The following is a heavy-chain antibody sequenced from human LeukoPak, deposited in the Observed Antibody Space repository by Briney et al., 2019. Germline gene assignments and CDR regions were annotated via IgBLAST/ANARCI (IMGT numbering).Heavy chain of an antibody. J-gene: IGHJ5*02. CDR2: IIPIFGTA. V-gene: IGHV1-69*13. D-gene: IGHD6-13*01. CDR3: ASRIAAAGRSEENWFDP. CDR1: GGTFSSYA. Sequence: GASVKVSCKASGGTFSSYAISWVRQAPGQGLEWMGGIIPIFGTANYAQKFQGRVTITADESTSTAYMELSSLRSEDTAVYYCASRIAAAGRSEENWFDPRGQGTLVTVSS.